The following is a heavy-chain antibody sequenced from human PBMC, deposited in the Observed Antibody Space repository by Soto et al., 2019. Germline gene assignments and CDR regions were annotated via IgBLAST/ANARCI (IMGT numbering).Heavy chain of an antibody. CDR1: GYSFTNND. D-gene: IGHD1-26*01. CDR2: MNPGSGDT. Sequence: GASVKVSCKASGYSFTNNDVSWVRQATGQGLEWMGWMNPGSGDTGYAEKFQGRVTMTRDTSTSTVYMELSSLRSEDTAVYYCARGWHSGSYYYWGQGTLVTVSS. CDR3: ARGWHSGSYYY. J-gene: IGHJ4*02. V-gene: IGHV1-8*01.